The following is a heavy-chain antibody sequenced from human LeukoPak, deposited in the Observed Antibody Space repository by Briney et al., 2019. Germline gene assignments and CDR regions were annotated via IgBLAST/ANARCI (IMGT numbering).Heavy chain of an antibody. CDR3: AREIPNPYNWFDP. V-gene: IGHV4-30-4*01. J-gene: IGHJ5*02. CDR2: IYYSGST. CDR1: GGSISSGDYY. Sequence: SETLSLTCTVSGGSISSGDYYWSWIRQPPGKGLEWIGYIYYSGSTYYNPSLKSRVTISVDTSKNQFSLKLSSVTAADTAVYYCAREIPNPYNWFDPWGQGTLVTVSS.